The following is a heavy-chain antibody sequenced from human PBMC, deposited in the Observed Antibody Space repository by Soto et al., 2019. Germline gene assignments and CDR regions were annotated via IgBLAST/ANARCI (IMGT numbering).Heavy chain of an antibody. CDR3: ARGYCSGGSCREYFQH. D-gene: IGHD2-15*01. J-gene: IGHJ1*01. CDR1: GFTFSSYA. V-gene: IGHV3-30-3*01. Sequence: ESGGGVVQPGRSLRLSCAASGFTFSSYAMHWVRQAPGKGLEWVAVISYDGSNKYYADSVKGRFTISRDNSKNTLYLQMNSLRAEDTAVYYCARGYCSGGSCREYFQHWGQGTLVTVSS. CDR2: ISYDGSNK.